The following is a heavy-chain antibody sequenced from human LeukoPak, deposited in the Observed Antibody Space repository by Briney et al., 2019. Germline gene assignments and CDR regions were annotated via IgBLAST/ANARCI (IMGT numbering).Heavy chain of an antibody. CDR1: GFTFSTYA. V-gene: IGHV3-23*01. J-gene: IGHJ3*02. Sequence: PGGSLRLSCAASGFTFSTYAMSWVRQAPGKGLEWVSCISGSGGSTFYADSVKGRFAISRDNSKNTLYLQMNSLRAEDTAVYYCAKRITVVARDAFDIWGQGTMVTVSS. CDR3: AKRITVVARDAFDI. CDR2: ISGSGGST. D-gene: IGHD6-19*01.